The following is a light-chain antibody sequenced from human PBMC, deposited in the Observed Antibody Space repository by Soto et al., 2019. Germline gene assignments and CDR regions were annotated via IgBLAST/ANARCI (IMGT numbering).Light chain of an antibody. CDR1: SSNIGAGYD. CDR2: VNT. Sequence: QSVLTQPPSVSGAPGQRVTISCTGSSSNIGAGYDVHWYQQLPGTAPKLLIYVNTNRPSGVPDRFSGSKSGTSASLAITGLQAEDEADYYCQSYDSSLSGYVFGTGTKVTV. V-gene: IGLV1-40*01. CDR3: QSYDSSLSGYV. J-gene: IGLJ1*01.